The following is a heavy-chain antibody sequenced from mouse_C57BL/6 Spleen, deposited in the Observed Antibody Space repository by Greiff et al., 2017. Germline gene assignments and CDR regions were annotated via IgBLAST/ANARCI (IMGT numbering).Heavy chain of an antibody. CDR3: ARDRWTGYYAMDY. V-gene: IGHV5-16*01. CDR2: INYDGSST. J-gene: IGHJ4*01. Sequence: EVKLMESEGGLVQPGSSMKLSCTASGFTFSDYYMAWVRQVPEKGLEWVANINYDGSSTYYLDSLKSRFIISRDNAKNILYLQMSSLKSEDTATYYCARDRWTGYYAMDYWGQGTSVTVSS. D-gene: IGHD4-1*01. CDR1: GFTFSDYY.